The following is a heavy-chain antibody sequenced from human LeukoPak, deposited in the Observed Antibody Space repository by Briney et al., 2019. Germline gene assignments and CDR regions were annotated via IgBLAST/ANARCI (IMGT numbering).Heavy chain of an antibody. J-gene: IGHJ4*02. CDR1: GGTFSSYA. Sequence: GASVKVSCKASGGTFSSYAISWVRQAPGQGLEWMGGIIPIFGTANYAQKFQGRVTITADESTSTAYMELSSLRSGDTAVYYCARRNGYSSGWLDYWGQGTLVTVSS. CDR2: IIPIFGTA. V-gene: IGHV1-69*13. D-gene: IGHD6-19*01. CDR3: ARRNGYSSGWLDY.